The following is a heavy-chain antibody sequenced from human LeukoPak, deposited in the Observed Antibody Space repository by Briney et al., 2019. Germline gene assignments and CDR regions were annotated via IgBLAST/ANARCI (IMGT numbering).Heavy chain of an antibody. CDR2: IYTSGSA. CDR1: GGSISSGSYY. Sequence: SETLSLTCTVSGGSISSGSYYWSWIRQPAGKGLEWIGRIYTSGSANYNPSLKSRVTISVDTSKNQFSLKLSSVTAADTAVYYCAREVFYIEYYFDYWGQGTLVTVSS. CDR3: AREVFYIEYYFDY. V-gene: IGHV4-61*02. D-gene: IGHD2/OR15-2a*01. J-gene: IGHJ4*02.